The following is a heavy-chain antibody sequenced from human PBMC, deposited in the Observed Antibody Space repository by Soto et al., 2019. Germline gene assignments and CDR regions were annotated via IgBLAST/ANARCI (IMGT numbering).Heavy chain of an antibody. Sequence: QVHLVESGGGVVRPGESLTLSCAASGFTFGKYGMHWVRQAPGKGLEWVTVISFDGINKDYADSVQGRFTISRDNSKNTLYLSMHSLRPEDTAVYYCAKSGDSGWYGDYVDGFDIWGQGTMVTVSS. D-gene: IGHD6-19*01. CDR2: ISFDGINK. CDR1: GFTFGKYG. CDR3: AKSGDSGWYGDYVDGFDI. J-gene: IGHJ3*02. V-gene: IGHV3-30*18.